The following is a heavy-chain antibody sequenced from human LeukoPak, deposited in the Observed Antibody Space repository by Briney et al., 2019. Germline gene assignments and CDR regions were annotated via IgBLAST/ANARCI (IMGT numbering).Heavy chain of an antibody. J-gene: IGHJ3*02. V-gene: IGHV3-53*01. CDR1: GFTISDYY. Sequence: GGSLRLSCAATGFTISDYYMSWVRQAPGKGLECVSVIYSGGSTYYADSVKGRFTISRDNSKNTLYLQMNSLRVEDTAVYYCARVLYSSGWYSAFDIWGQGTMVTVSS. CDR3: ARVLYSSGWYSAFDI. CDR2: IYSGGST. D-gene: IGHD6-19*01.